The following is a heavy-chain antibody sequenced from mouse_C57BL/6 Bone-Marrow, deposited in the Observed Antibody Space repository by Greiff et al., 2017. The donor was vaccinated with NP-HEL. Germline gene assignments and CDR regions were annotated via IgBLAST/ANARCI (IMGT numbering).Heavy chain of an antibody. CDR2: IDPSDSYT. J-gene: IGHJ1*03. CDR3: ARRDLSTTVVATGYFDV. Sequence: QVQLQQPGAELVMPGASVKLSCKASGYTFTSYWMHWVKQRPGQGLEWIGEIDPSDSYTNYNQKFKGKSTLTVDKSSSTAYMQLSSLTSEDSAVYYCARRDLSTTVVATGYFDVWGTGTTVTVSS. V-gene: IGHV1-69*01. D-gene: IGHD1-1*01. CDR1: GYTFTSYW.